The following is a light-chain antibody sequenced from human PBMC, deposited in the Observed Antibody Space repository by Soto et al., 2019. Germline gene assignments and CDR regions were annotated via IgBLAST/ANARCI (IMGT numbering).Light chain of an antibody. J-gene: IGKJ5*01. CDR3: QHFGGSPPIT. V-gene: IGKV3-20*01. Sequence: EVVMTQSPATLSASPGERVILSCRASQNIGSNLAWYQQRPGQAPRLLMYGASTRATETPARFSGSESGTDFTLTIRRLEPEDFAVYYCQHFGGSPPITFGQGTRLEI. CDR1: QNIGSN. CDR2: GAS.